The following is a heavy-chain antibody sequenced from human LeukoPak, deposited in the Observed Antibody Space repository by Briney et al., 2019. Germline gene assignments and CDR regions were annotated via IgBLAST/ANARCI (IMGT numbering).Heavy chain of an antibody. CDR2: INHSGST. CDR1: GGSFSGYY. Sequence: SETLSLTCAVYGGSFSGYYWIWIRQPPGKGLEWIGEINHSGSTNYNPSLKSRVTISVDTAKNQYSLKLSSVTAADTGVYYCAGTWIQLWLRRGYFDYWGQGTLVTVSS. J-gene: IGHJ4*02. D-gene: IGHD5-18*01. CDR3: AGTWIQLWLRRGYFDY. V-gene: IGHV4-34*01.